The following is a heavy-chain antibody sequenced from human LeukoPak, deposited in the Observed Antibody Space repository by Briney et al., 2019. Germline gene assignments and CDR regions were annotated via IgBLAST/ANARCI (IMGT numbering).Heavy chain of an antibody. J-gene: IGHJ4*02. CDR1: GGSISSHY. CDR3: ARTSIVLTLYATPSYYFDY. Sequence: SETLSLTCTVSGGSISSHYWSWVRQPPGKGLEWIGYIYYSGSTNYNPSLKSRVTISVDTSKNQFSLKLSSVTAADTAAYYCARTSIVLTLYATPSYYFDYWGQGTLVTVSS. D-gene: IGHD2-8*01. V-gene: IGHV4-59*11. CDR2: IYYSGST.